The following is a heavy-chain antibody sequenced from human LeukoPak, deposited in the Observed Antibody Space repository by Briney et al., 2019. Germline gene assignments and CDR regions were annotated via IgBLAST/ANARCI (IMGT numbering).Heavy chain of an antibody. Sequence: GGSLRLSCAASGFTFSSYWMSWVRQAPGKGLEWVANIKQDGSEKYYVDSVKGRFTISRDNAKNSLYLQMNSLRAEDTAVYYCARELIMTTVTINYYYYMDVSGKGTTVTVSS. D-gene: IGHD4-17*01. CDR3: ARELIMTTVTINYYYYMDV. CDR2: IKQDGSEK. CDR1: GFTFSSYW. J-gene: IGHJ6*03. V-gene: IGHV3-7*01.